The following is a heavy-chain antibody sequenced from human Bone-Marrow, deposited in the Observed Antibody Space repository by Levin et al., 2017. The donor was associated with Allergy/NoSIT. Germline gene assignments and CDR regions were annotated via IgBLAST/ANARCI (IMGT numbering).Heavy chain of an antibody. V-gene: IGHV3-11*01. Sequence: GESLKISCAASGFIFSDYYMSWIRQAPGKGLEWVSYISSSGSTISYADSVKGRFTISRDNAKNSLYLQMNRLRAEDTAVYYCASSYCSGGSCYKKLDYWGQGTLVTVSS. D-gene: IGHD2-15*01. CDR3: ASSYCSGGSCYKKLDY. CDR1: GFIFSDYY. CDR2: ISSSGSTI. J-gene: IGHJ4*02.